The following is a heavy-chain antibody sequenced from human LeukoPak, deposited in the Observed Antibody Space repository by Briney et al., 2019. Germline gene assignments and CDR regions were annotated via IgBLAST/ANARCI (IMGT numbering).Heavy chain of an antibody. CDR3: AGYCSSTSCSDVWFDP. Sequence: ASVKVSCKASGGTFSSYAISWVRQAPGPGLEWMGRIIPIFGIANYAQKFQGRVTITPDNSTSTAYMELSSLRSEDTAVYYCAGYCSSTSCSDVWFDPWGQGTLVTVSS. J-gene: IGHJ5*02. CDR2: IIPIFGIA. CDR1: GGTFSSYA. D-gene: IGHD2-2*01. V-gene: IGHV1-69*04.